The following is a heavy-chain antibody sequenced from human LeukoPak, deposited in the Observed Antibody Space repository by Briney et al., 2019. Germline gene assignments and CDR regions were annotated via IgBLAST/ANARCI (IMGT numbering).Heavy chain of an antibody. J-gene: IGHJ1*01. V-gene: IGHV1-2*02. CDR3: ARAEYYDRSAYCFD. Sequence: GASVTVSCKASGYTFTGYYMHWVRQAPGQGLEWMGWINPNSGGTNYVQRFQGRVTMTRDTSISTAYMELSRQSSDDTAVYYCARAEYYDRSAYCFDWGQGTLVTVSS. CDR2: INPNSGGT. D-gene: IGHD3-22*01. CDR1: GYTFTGYY.